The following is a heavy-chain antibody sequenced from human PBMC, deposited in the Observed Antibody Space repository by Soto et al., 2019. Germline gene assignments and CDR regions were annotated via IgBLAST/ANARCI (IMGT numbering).Heavy chain of an antibody. CDR3: AKDRMDIVVVPVAIDY. CDR2: ISGSGGST. J-gene: IGHJ4*02. V-gene: IGHV3-23*01. Sequence: GGSLRLSCAASGFTFSSYAMSWVRQAPGKGLEWVSAISGSGGSTYYADSVKGRFTISRDNSKNTLYLQMNSLRAEDTAVYYCAKDRMDIVVVPVAIDYWGQGTLVTVSS. CDR1: GFTFSSYA. D-gene: IGHD2-2*03.